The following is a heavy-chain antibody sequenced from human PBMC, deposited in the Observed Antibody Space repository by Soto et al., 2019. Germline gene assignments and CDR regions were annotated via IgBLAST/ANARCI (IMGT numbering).Heavy chain of an antibody. CDR2: ISGSGTYT. CDR3: AKSGSGYYKLIDY. CDR1: GFTFNNYA. V-gene: IGHV3-23*01. D-gene: IGHD5-12*01. J-gene: IGHJ4*02. Sequence: GALRLSCAASGFTFNNYAMSWVRQAPGKGLEWVSGISGSGTYTYFADSVKGRFTISRDNSKNTLFLQVSSLRAEDTAIYYCAKSGSGYYKLIDYGGQGTLVTVSS.